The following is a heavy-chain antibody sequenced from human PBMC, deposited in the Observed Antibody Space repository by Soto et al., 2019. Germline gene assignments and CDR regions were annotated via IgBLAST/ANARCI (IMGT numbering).Heavy chain of an antibody. CDR3: ANTFIMMARSKKDAFDI. CDR1: GFTFSSYA. CDR2: ISGSGGST. D-gene: IGHD3-16*01. Sequence: GGSLRLSCAASGFTFSSYAMSWVRQAPGKGLEWVSAISGSGGSTYYADSVKGRFTISRDNSKNTLYLQMNSLRAEDTAVYYCANTFIMMARSKKDAFDIWGQGTMVTVSS. V-gene: IGHV3-23*01. J-gene: IGHJ3*02.